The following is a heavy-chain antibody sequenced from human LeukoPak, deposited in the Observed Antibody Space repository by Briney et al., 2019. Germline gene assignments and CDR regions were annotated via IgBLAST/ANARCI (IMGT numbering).Heavy chain of an antibody. CDR3: ARDSSMLRGPLVIYYFDF. CDR2: ISGGGDAT. D-gene: IGHD3-10*01. CDR1: GFTFSTYG. Sequence: GGSLRLSCAASGFTFSTYGMHWVRQAPGKGLEWVSTISGGGDATYYADSVKGRFTISRDNSKNTLYLQMNSLRVEDTAVYYCARDSSMLRGPLVIYYFDFWGQGTLVTVSS. J-gene: IGHJ4*02. V-gene: IGHV3-23*01.